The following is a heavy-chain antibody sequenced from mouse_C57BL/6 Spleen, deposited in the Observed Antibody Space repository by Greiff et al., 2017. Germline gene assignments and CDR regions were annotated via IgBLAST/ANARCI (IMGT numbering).Heavy chain of an antibody. CDR3: AIYDGYPYWYFDV. CDR2: IDPGSGST. D-gene: IGHD2-3*01. Sequence: QVQLKQPGAELVMPGASVKMSCKASGYTFTSYWITWVTQRPGPGLEWIGDIDPGSGSTNYNEKFKSKATLTVDTSSSTAYLQLSSLTSEDSAVYYCAIYDGYPYWYFDVWGTGTTVTVSS. CDR1: GYTFTSYW. J-gene: IGHJ1*03. V-gene: IGHV1-55*01.